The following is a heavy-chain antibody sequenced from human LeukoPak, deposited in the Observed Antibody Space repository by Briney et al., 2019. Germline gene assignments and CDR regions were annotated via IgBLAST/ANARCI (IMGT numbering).Heavy chain of an antibody. V-gene: IGHV3-53*01. CDR3: AREGNYYDMDV. Sequence: PAGSLRLSCAASGFTVSSNYMSWVRQAPGKGLEWVSVIFSGGTTYYADSVKGRFTISRDNSKNTLYLQMNSLRAEDTAVYYCAREGNYYDMDVWGQGTTVTVSS. J-gene: IGHJ6*02. CDR2: IFSGGTT. CDR1: GFTVSSNY.